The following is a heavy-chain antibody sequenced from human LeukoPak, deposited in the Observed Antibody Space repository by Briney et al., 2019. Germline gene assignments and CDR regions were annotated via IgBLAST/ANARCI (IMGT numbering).Heavy chain of an antibody. V-gene: IGHV4-4*07. CDR2: IYTSGST. Sequence: SETLSLTCTVSGGSISSYYWSWIRQPAGPGQEWIGRIYTSGSTNYNPSLKSRVTMSVDTSTNQFSLKLSSVTAADTAVYYCARDFSGYDFWSGYYTGFENNWFDPWGQGTLVTVSS. CDR3: ARDFSGYDFWSGYYTGFENNWFDP. CDR1: GGSISSYY. J-gene: IGHJ5*02. D-gene: IGHD3-3*01.